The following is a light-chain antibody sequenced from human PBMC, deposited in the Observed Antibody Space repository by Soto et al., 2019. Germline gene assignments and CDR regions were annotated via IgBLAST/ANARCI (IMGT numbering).Light chain of an antibody. V-gene: IGKV3-11*01. CDR3: QQRGNWPLT. J-gene: IGKJ4*01. CDR1: QNIRDY. CDR2: DAS. Sequence: ETVLTQSPATLSLSPGDRATLSCRASQNIRDYLIWYQQKPGQAPRLLIYDASSRATGVPARFSGSGFGTDFTLIINNLEPEDFAVYYCQQRGNWPLTFGGGTKVEI.